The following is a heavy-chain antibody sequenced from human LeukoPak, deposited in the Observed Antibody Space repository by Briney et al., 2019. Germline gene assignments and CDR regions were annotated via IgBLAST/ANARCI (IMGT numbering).Heavy chain of an antibody. CDR2: INPNSGGA. D-gene: IGHD3-10*01. J-gene: IGHJ3*01. CDR1: GYTFTGYY. CDR3: ATYGSGSYYNDAFDV. V-gene: IGHV1-2*02. Sequence: ASVKVSCKASGYTFTGYYIHWLRQAPGRGPQWMGWINPNSGGANYALRFQDRVTMTRDTSISTAYMEMNNLRSDDTAVYFCATYGSGSYYNDAFDVWGQGTMVTVSS.